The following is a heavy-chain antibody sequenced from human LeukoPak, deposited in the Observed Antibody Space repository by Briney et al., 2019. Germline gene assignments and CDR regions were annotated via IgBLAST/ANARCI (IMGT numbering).Heavy chain of an antibody. Sequence: SETLSLTCTVSGASINSGNYYWDWIRQPAGKGLEWIGRIHTIGNTSYNPSLKSRITISLDTSKNQVSLNLTSVTAADTAVYYCARHGLSSDYWGKGTLVTVSS. CDR1: GASINSGNYY. CDR3: ARHGLSSDY. V-gene: IGHV4-61*02. D-gene: IGHD2-8*01. CDR2: IHTIGNT. J-gene: IGHJ4*02.